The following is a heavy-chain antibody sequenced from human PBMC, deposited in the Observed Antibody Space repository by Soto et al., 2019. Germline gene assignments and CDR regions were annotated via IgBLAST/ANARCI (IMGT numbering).Heavy chain of an antibody. Sequence: EVQLVESGGGLVKPGGSLRLSCAASGFSFSSYSMNWVRQAPGKGLEWVSSISSSSSYIYYADSMKGRFTISRDNAKNSLYLQMNSLRAEDTAVYYCARDRMSDYYDSSGYYYWGQGTLVTVSS. CDR3: ARDRMSDYYDSSGYYY. D-gene: IGHD3-22*01. CDR1: GFSFSSYS. J-gene: IGHJ4*02. V-gene: IGHV3-21*01. CDR2: ISSSSSYI.